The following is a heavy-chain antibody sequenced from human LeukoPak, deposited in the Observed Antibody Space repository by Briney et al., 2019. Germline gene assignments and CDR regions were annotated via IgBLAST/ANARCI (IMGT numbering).Heavy chain of an antibody. D-gene: IGHD3-10*01. V-gene: IGHV3-11*01. CDR2: ISSSGSTI. Sequence: PGGSLRLSCAASGFTFSDYYMSWIRPAPGKGLEWVSYISSSGSTIYYADSVKGRFTISRDNAKNSLYLQMSSLRAEDTAVYYCARDQLLWFGEFQTRHRYYYYGMDVWGQGTTVTVSS. J-gene: IGHJ6*02. CDR1: GFTFSDYY. CDR3: ARDQLLWFGEFQTRHRYYYYGMDV.